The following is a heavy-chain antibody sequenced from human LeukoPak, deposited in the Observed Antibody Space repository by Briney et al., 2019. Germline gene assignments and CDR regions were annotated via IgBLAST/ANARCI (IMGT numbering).Heavy chain of an antibody. CDR2: IYYSGST. J-gene: IGHJ6*03. CDR1: GGSISSSSYY. Sequence: PSETLSLTCTVSGGSISSSSYYWGWIRQPPGKGLEWIGSIYYSGSTYYNPSLKSRVTISVDTSKNQFSLKLSSVTAADTAVYYCARLSRSSSSWYRPMDVWGKGTTVTVSS. V-gene: IGHV4-39*01. D-gene: IGHD6-13*01. CDR3: ARLSRSSSSWYRPMDV.